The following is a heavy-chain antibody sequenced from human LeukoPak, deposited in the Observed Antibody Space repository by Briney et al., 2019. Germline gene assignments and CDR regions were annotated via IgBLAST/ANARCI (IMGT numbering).Heavy chain of an antibody. Sequence: GGSLRLSCAASGFTVSNNYMSWVRQAPGKGLEWVSVIYSGGSTYYAGSVEGRFTISRDNSKNTLYLQMNSLRAEDTAVYYCARAPVSRYYYYGMDVWGQGTTVTVSS. CDR3: ARAPVSRYYYYGMDV. J-gene: IGHJ6*02. V-gene: IGHV3-53*01. D-gene: IGHD6-19*01. CDR1: GFTVSNNY. CDR2: IYSGGST.